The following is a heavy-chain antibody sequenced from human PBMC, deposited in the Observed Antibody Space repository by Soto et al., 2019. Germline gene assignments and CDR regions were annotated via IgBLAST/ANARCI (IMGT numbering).Heavy chain of an antibody. J-gene: IGHJ5*01. Sequence: PSETLSLTCSVSGDSINSDKYYWGWIRQPPGKGLEWIGSIYYRGNTYYNPSLQTRVTMSVDTSQNQFSLKLSSVTAADTAVYYCAGRTSLTSVEIFSGGLSGYNWVDPWGRGTLVTVSS. CDR3: AGRTSLTSVEIFSGGLSGYNWVDP. V-gene: IGHV4-39*01. CDR1: GDSINSDKYY. D-gene: IGHD3-3*01. CDR2: IYYRGNT.